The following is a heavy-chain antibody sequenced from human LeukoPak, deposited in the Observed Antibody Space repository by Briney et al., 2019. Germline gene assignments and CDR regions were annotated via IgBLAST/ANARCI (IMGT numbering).Heavy chain of an antibody. CDR1: WFTFSSYS. V-gene: IGHV3-48*04. CDR2: ISSSSSTI. J-gene: IGHJ3*02. Sequence: GGSLRLSCAASWFTFSSYSMNWVRQAPGKGLEWVSYISSSSSTIYYADSVKGRFTISRGNAKNSLYLQMNSLRAEDTAVYYCARDLSSYGDTADAFDIWGLGTMVAVSS. D-gene: IGHD4-17*01. CDR3: ARDLSSYGDTADAFDI.